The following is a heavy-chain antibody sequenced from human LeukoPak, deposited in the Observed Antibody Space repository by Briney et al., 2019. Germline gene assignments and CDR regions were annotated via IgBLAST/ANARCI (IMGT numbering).Heavy chain of an antibody. J-gene: IGHJ6*02. CDR2: IYSGGST. V-gene: IGHV3-53*01. CDR1: GFTVSSNY. D-gene: IGHD4-17*01. Sequence: GGSLRLSCAASGFTVSSNYMSWVRQAPGKGLEWVSVIYSGGSTYYADSVKGRFTISRDNSKNTLYLQTNSLRAEDTAVYYCARDGDYGDYYYYYGMDVWGQGTTVTVSS. CDR3: ARDGDYGDYYYYYGMDV.